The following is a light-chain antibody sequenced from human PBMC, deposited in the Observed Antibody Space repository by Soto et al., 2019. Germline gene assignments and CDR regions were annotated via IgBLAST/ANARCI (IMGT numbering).Light chain of an antibody. Sequence: DIQMTQSPSSLSASVGDRVTITCQASQDISNYLNWYQQKPGKAPELLIYAASNLQRGVPSRFRGSGSGTDFTLTVSSLQPEDFASYYCQQSYNVLSWTFGQGTKVDIK. V-gene: IGKV1-39*01. CDR3: QQSYNVLSWT. CDR1: QDISNY. CDR2: AAS. J-gene: IGKJ1*01.